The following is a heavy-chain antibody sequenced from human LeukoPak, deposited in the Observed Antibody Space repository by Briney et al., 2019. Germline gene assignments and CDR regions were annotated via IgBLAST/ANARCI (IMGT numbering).Heavy chain of an antibody. J-gene: IGHJ4*02. CDR1: GFTFSSYG. D-gene: IGHD2-2*02. CDR3: AKGLGYCSSTSCYTNGFDY. V-gene: IGHV3-23*01. Sequence: PGRSLRLSCAASGFTFSSYGMHWVRQAPGKGLEWVSAISGSGGSTYYADSVKGRFTISRDNSKNTLYLQMNSLRAEDTAVYYCAKGLGYCSSTSCYTNGFDYWGQGTLVTVSS. CDR2: ISGSGGST.